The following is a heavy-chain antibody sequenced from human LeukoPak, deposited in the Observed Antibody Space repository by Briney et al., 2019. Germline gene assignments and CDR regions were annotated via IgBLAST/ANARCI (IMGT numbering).Heavy chain of an antibody. CDR2: MNPNSGNT. CDR3: ARGPGGAAAGKSDY. Sequence: GASVKVSCKASGYAFTSYDINMVRQATGQGLEWMGGMNPNSGNTGYAQKFQGRVTMTRNTSISTAYVELSSLRSEDTAVYYCARGPGGAAAGKSDYWGQGTLVTVSS. V-gene: IGHV1-8*01. CDR1: GYAFTSYD. D-gene: IGHD6-13*01. J-gene: IGHJ4*02.